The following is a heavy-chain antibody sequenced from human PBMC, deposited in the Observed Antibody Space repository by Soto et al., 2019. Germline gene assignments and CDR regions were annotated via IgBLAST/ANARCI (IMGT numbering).Heavy chain of an antibody. Sequence: GAAVKVSCKASGYTFTGYYMHWVRQAPGQGLEWMGWINPNSGGTNYAQKFQGRVTMTRDTSTRTVYVELSRLRSEDTAVYYCAMLCSGHCSSAFDIWGPGTKVT. J-gene: IGHJ3*02. D-gene: IGHD2-15*01. CDR3: AMLCSGHCSSAFDI. CDR2: INPNSGGT. V-gene: IGHV1-2*02. CDR1: GYTFTGYY.